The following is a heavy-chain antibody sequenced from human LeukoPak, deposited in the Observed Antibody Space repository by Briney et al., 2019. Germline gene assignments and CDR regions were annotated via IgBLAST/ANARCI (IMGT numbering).Heavy chain of an antibody. V-gene: IGHV3-23*01. CDR3: ARGGYIDY. CDR2: ISGSGGTT. J-gene: IGHJ4*02. CDR1: GFTFGTYA. D-gene: IGHD5-12*01. Sequence: GGSLRLSCAASGFTFGTYAMSWVRQAPGKGLEWVSAISGSGGTTYYADSVKGRFTISRDTAKSSLYLQMTSLRDDDTAVYYCARGGYIDYWGQGTLVTVSS.